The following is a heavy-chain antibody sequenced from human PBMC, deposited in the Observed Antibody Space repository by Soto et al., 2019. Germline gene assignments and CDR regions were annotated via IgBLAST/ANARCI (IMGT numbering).Heavy chain of an antibody. CDR3: ARDMFRSSRPYYDGMDV. J-gene: IGHJ6*02. V-gene: IGHV3-30*03. Sequence: QVQLVESGGGVVQPGRSLRLSCAASGFTFSSYGMHWVRQAPGKGLEWVAVISYDGSNKYDADSVKGRFTISRDNSKNTLYLKMNSMRAEDTAVYYCARDMFRSSRPYYDGMDVCGDGTTVTVS. D-gene: IGHD6-13*01. CDR2: ISYDGSNK. CDR1: GFTFSSYG.